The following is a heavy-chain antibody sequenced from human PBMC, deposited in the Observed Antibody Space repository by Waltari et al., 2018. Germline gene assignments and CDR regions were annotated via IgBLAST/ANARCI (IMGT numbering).Heavy chain of an antibody. Sequence: QVQLVESGGGVVQPGRSLRLSCAASGFTFSSYGMHWVRQAPGKGLEWVAVIWYDGSNKYYADSGKGRFTISRDNSKNTLYLQMNSLRAEDTAVYYCARDSSGPKRDAFDIWGQGTMVTVSS. J-gene: IGHJ3*02. D-gene: IGHD3-22*01. CDR2: IWYDGSNK. CDR1: GFTFSSYG. V-gene: IGHV3-33*08. CDR3: ARDSSGPKRDAFDI.